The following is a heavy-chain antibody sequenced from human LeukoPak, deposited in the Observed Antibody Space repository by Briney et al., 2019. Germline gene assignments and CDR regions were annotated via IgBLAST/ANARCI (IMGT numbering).Heavy chain of an antibody. CDR2: IYTSGST. Sequence: SETLSLTCTVSGGSISSGSYYWSWIRQPAGKGLEWIGRIYTSGSTNYNPSLKSRVTISLDTSKNQLSLKLSSVTAADTAVYYCARHAGADYSSWNYFDYWGQGTLVTVSS. D-gene: IGHD6-13*01. J-gene: IGHJ4*02. CDR1: GGSISSGSYY. V-gene: IGHV4-61*02. CDR3: ARHAGADYSSWNYFDY.